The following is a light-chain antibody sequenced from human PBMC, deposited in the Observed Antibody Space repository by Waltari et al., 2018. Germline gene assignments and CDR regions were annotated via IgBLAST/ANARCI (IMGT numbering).Light chain of an antibody. CDR1: QAISTY. V-gene: IGKV1-39*01. CDR2: SSS. Sequence: DTLMTQSPSSLSASVGDRVTITCRASQAISTYVNWYQQTPGMAPKLLIFSSSTLYRGVSSRFSGSGSGTEFTLTISNLQPDDFATYYCQQSYSAPLAFGGGTKLDI. J-gene: IGKJ4*01. CDR3: QQSYSAPLA.